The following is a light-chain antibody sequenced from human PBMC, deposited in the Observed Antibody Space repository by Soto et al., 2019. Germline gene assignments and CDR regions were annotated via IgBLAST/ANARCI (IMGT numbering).Light chain of an antibody. Sequence: DIQIAQSPSSLSASVGDRVSITCRASQSISSYLNWYQQKPGKAPRLLINAASNLQSGVPSRFRGSGSETDFTLTITSLQPEDFATYYCQQSYTTPRTFGQGTKVDIK. J-gene: IGKJ1*01. V-gene: IGKV1-39*01. CDR3: QQSYTTPRT. CDR1: QSISSY. CDR2: AAS.